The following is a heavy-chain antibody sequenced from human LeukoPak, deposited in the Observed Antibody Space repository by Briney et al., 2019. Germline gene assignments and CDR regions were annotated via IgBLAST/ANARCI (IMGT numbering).Heavy chain of an antibody. CDR1: GYTFTTYT. CDR2: ISGSGGST. D-gene: IGHD2-21*02. V-gene: IGHV3-23*01. J-gene: IGHJ4*02. Sequence: GASVKVSCKASGYTFTTYTIHWVRQAPGKGLEWVSAISGSGGSTYYADSVKGRFTISRDNSRNTLYLQMNSLRAEDTAVYYCALVVVTAIPWWGQGTLVTVSS. CDR3: ALVVVTAIPW.